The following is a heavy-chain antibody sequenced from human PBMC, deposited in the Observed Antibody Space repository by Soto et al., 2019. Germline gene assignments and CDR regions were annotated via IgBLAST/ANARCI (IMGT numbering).Heavy chain of an antibody. CDR1: GYTFTGHY. J-gene: IGHJ4*02. CDR2: IGPESGAT. D-gene: IGHD1-26*01. Sequence: ASVKVSCKASGYTFTGHYIHWVRQAPEQGPEWMGEIGPESGATRYAQRFQGRVTMTRDMSITTVYMELNNLSPDDTAVYYCGRGRSGQIVVFYWGQGTPVTVLL. V-gene: IGHV1-2*02. CDR3: GRGRSGQIVVFY.